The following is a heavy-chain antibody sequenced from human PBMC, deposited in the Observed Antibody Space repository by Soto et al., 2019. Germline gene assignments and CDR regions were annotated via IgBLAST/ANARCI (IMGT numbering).Heavy chain of an antibody. CDR2: INAGNGNT. V-gene: IGHV1-3*01. CDR3: ARGPTDYYDNSANYFFDY. Sequence: ASVKVSCKASGYTFTSYAMHWVRQAPGQRLEWMGWINAGNGNTKYSQKFQGRVTITRDTSASTAYMELSSLRSEDTAVYYCARGPTDYYDNSANYFFDYWGQGTLVTVSS. D-gene: IGHD3-22*01. J-gene: IGHJ4*02. CDR1: GYTFTSYA.